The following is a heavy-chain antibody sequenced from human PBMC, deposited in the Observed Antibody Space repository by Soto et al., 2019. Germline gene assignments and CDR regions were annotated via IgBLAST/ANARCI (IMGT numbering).Heavy chain of an antibody. CDR1: GFTFSSYA. D-gene: IGHD2-21*02. CDR3: ARSNGGNSSYYYGMDV. V-gene: IGHV3-64*02. Sequence: GGSLRLSCAASGFTFSSYAMHWVRQAPGKGLEYVSAISSNGGSTYYADSVKGRFTISRDNSKNTLYLQMGSLRAEDMAVYYCARSNGGNSSYYYGMDVWGQGTTVTVSS. J-gene: IGHJ6*02. CDR2: ISSNGGST.